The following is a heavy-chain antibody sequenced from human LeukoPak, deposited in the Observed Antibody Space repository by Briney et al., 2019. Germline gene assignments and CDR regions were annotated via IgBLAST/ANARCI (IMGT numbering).Heavy chain of an antibody. V-gene: IGHV1-2*02. CDR3: ARSITMVRGILDYYYYGMDV. J-gene: IGHJ6*02. CDR2: INPNSGGT. CDR1: GYTFTGYY. Sequence: ASVKVSCKASGYTFTGYYMHWVRQAPGQGLEWMGWINPNSGGTNYAQKFQGRVTITRDTSISTAYMELSRLRSDDTAVYYCARSITMVRGILDYYYYGMDVWGQGTTVTVSS. D-gene: IGHD3-10*01.